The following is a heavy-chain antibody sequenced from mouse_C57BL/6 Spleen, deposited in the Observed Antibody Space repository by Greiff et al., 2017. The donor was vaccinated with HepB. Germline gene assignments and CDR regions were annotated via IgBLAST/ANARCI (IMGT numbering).Heavy chain of an antibody. Sequence: EVQLQESGPGLVKPSQSLSLTCSVTGYSITSGYYWNWIRQFPGNKLEWMGYISYDGSNNYNTSLKNRISITRDTSKNQFFLKLNSVTTEDTATYYCAREGNFDVWGTGTTVTVSS. CDR1: GYSITSGYY. J-gene: IGHJ1*03. CDR3: AREGNFDV. CDR2: ISYDGSN. V-gene: IGHV3-6*01.